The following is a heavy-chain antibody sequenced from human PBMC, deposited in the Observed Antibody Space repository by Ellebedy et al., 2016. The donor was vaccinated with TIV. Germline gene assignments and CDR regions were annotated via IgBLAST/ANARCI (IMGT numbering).Heavy chain of an antibody. CDR1: GGSISSGGYY. V-gene: IGHV4-31*03. J-gene: IGHJ4*02. D-gene: IGHD3-10*01. CDR2: IYYSGST. CDR3: ARVLYYGSGSQYYFDY. Sequence: SETLSLTXTVSGGSISSGGYYWSWIRQHPGKGLEWIGYIYYSGSTYYNPSLKSRVTISVDTSKNQFSLKLSSVTAADTAVYYCARVLYYGSGSQYYFDYWGQGTLVTVSS.